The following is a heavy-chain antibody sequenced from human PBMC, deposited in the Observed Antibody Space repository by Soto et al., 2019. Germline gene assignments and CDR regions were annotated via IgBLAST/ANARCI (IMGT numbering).Heavy chain of an antibody. Sequence: QVQLVQSGAEVKKPGASVKVSCKASGYTFTGYYMHWVRQAPGQGLEWMGWINPNSGGTDYAQKFQGRVTMTRDTSISTAYMELSRLRSDDTAVYYCAGGVLRGSYYNWLDPWGQGTPVTVSS. CDR3: AGGVLRGSYYNWLDP. D-gene: IGHD1-26*01. J-gene: IGHJ5*02. V-gene: IGHV1-2*02. CDR1: GYTFTGYY. CDR2: INPNSGGT.